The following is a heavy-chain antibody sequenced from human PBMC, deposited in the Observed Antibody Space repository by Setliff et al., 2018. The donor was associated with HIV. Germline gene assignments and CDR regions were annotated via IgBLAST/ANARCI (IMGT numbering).Heavy chain of an antibody. V-gene: IGHV3-7*01. D-gene: IGHD5-12*01. Sequence: GGSLRLSCAASGFRFRSYWMSWVRQAPGKGLESVANVKQDGTETLYVDSVKGRFTISRDNANNLVYLQMNSLRAEDTAMYYCARDWRHGYDLNFDYWGQGTLVTVSS. CDR3: ARDWRHGYDLNFDY. CDR2: VKQDGTET. J-gene: IGHJ4*02. CDR1: GFRFRSYW.